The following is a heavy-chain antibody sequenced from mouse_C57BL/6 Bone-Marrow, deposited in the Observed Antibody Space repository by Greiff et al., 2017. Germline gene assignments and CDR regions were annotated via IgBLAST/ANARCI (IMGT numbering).Heavy chain of an antibody. CDR3: ARSAWEAFAY. V-gene: IGHV1-81*01. J-gene: IGHJ3*01. Sequence: VQLVESGAELVRPGASVKLSCKASGYTFTSYGISWVKQRTGQGLEWIGEIYPRSGNTYYNEKFKGKSTLTADKSSSTAYMELRSLTSEDSAVYYCARSAWEAFAYWGQGTLVTVSA. D-gene: IGHD4-1*01. CDR2: IYPRSGNT. CDR1: GYTFTSYG.